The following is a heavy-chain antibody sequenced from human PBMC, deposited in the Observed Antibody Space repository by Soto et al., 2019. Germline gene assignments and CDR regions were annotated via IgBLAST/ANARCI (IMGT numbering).Heavy chain of an antibody. CDR3: ARETTVTNYYYYGMDV. Sequence: QVQLVQSGAEVKKPGASVKVSCKASGGTFSSYAISWVRQAPGQGLEWMGGIIPIFGTANYAQKFQGRVTITADKSTSTAYMELSSLRSEDKAVYYCARETTVTNYYYYGMDVWGQGTTVTVSS. J-gene: IGHJ6*02. CDR2: IIPIFGTA. CDR1: GGTFSSYA. D-gene: IGHD4-17*01. V-gene: IGHV1-69*06.